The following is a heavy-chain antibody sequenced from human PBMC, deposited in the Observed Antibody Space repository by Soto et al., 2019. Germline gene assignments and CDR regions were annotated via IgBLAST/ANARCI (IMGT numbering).Heavy chain of an antibody. Sequence: QLLLQESGPGLVKPSETLSLTCTVSGGSILDSTYYWAWIRQSPGKALEWIGTIFYSGGTFYTPSLKSRVTMSVYTYNNQFSLKLSSVTAADTAVYYCARQASGYYYGWFDPWGQGTLVTVSS. D-gene: IGHD3-22*01. CDR2: IFYSGGT. V-gene: IGHV4-39*01. CDR1: GGSILDSTYY. J-gene: IGHJ5*02. CDR3: ARQASGYYYGWFDP.